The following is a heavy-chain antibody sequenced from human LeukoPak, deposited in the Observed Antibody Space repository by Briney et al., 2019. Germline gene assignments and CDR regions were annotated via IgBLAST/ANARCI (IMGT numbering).Heavy chain of an antibody. CDR2: ISYDGSNK. Sequence: PGGSLRLSCAASGFTFSTYGMHWVRQAPGKGLEWVAVISYDGSNKYYADSVKGRFTISRDNAKNSLYLQMNSLRAEDTAVYYCATLGVRRSQWLDGVLFDYWGQGTLVTVSS. CDR1: GFTFSTYG. CDR3: ATLGVRRSQWLDGVLFDY. J-gene: IGHJ4*02. D-gene: IGHD6-19*01. V-gene: IGHV3-33*05.